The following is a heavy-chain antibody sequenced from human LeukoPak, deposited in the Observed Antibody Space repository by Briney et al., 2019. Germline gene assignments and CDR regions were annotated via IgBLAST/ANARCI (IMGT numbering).Heavy chain of an antibody. D-gene: IGHD3-16*02. V-gene: IGHV3-23*01. J-gene: IGHJ6*03. CDR2: ISGSGGGT. CDR1: EFSFSSYW. CDR3: AKDRWQLSPDYYYYMDV. Sequence: GGSLRLSCAASEFSFSSYWMSWVRQAPGKGLEWVSAISGSGGGTYYADSVKGRFTISRDNSKNTLYLQMDSLRAEDTAVYYCAKDRWQLSPDYYYYMDVWGKGTTVTVSS.